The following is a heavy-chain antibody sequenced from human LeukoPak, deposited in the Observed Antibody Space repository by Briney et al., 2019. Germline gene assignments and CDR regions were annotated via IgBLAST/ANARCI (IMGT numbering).Heavy chain of an antibody. Sequence: PSETLSLTCAVSGGSISSSNWWSWVRQPPGKGLEWIGEIYHSGSTNYNPSLKSRVTISVDTSKNQFSLKLSSVTAADTAVYYCARRVEWLLSYYYMDVWGKGTTVTVSS. J-gene: IGHJ6*03. CDR3: ARRVEWLLSYYYMDV. V-gene: IGHV4-4*02. CDR1: GGSISSSNW. CDR2: IYHSGST. D-gene: IGHD3-3*01.